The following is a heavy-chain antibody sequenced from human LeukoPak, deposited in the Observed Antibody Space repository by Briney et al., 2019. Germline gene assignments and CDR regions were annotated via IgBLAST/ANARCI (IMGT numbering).Heavy chain of an antibody. CDR3: ARVSGTTVRREFDP. CDR2: INTNTGNP. CDR1: GYTFTSYA. Sequence: ASVKVSCKASGYTFTSYAMNWVRQAPGQGLEWMGWINTNTGNPTYAQGFTGRFVFSLDTSVSTAYLQISSLKAEDTAVYYCARVSGTTVRREFDPWGQGTLVTVSS. V-gene: IGHV7-4-1*02. J-gene: IGHJ5*02. D-gene: IGHD3-10*01.